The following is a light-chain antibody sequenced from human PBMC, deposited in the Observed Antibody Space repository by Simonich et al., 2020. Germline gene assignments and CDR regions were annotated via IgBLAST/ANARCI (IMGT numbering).Light chain of an antibody. Sequence: DIVMTQSPDSLAVSLGERATINCNSRQSVLYSSNNKNYLAWYQQKPGQPPQLLIYWASTRESGVPDRVSGSGSGTDFTLTISSLQAEDVAVYYCQQYYSTPRTFGQGTKVEIK. V-gene: IGKV4-1*01. CDR1: QSVLYSSNNKNY. J-gene: IGKJ1*01. CDR3: QQYYSTPRT. CDR2: WAS.